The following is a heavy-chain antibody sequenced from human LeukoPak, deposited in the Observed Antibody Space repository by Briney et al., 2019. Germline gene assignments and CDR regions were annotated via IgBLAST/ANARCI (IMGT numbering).Heavy chain of an antibody. V-gene: IGHV1-18*01. D-gene: IGHD5-12*01. CDR1: GYSFTNYV. J-gene: IGHJ6*02. CDR3: ARRPSGYDPWGYYAMDV. Sequence: ASVKVSCKASGYSFTNYVISWVRQAPGQGLEWMGWISAYNGNTNYAQNLQGRVTMTTDTSTSTAYMELRSLRSDDTAVYYCARRPSGYDPWGYYAMDVWGQGTTVTVSS. CDR2: ISAYNGNT.